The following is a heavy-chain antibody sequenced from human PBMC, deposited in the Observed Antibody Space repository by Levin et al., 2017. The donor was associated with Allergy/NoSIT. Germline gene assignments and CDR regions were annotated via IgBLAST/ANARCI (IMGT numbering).Heavy chain of an antibody. D-gene: IGHD2-2*01. V-gene: IGHV1-69*01. J-gene: IGHJ6*02. Sequence: KISCKASGDSFRSHALSWVRQAPGQGLEWMGGIIPVFGVANYAKKFQGRVTIRADESTRTAHMELSSLRSEDTAVYYCAGANCSRTNCYPGKVYYYGLDVWGQGTTVTVSS. CDR2: IIPVFGVA. CDR1: GDSFRSHA. CDR3: AGANCSRTNCYPGKVYYYGLDV.